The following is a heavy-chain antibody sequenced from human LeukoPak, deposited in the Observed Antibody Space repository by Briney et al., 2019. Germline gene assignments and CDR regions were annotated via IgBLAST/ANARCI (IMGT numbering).Heavy chain of an antibody. CDR2: INPSGGDT. D-gene: IGHD5-18*01. CDR3: ARAYTAMVYWFDP. CDR1: GYTFTSYY. J-gene: IGHJ5*02. Sequence: ASVKVSCKASGYTFTSYYMHWVRQAPGQGLEWMGIINPSGGDTSYAQKFQGRVTMTRDTSTSTVYMELSSLRSEATAVYYCARAYTAMVYWFDPWGQGTLVTVSS. V-gene: IGHV1-46*01.